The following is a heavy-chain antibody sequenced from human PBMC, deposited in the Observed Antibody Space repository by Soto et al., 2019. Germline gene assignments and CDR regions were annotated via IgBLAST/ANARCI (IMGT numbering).Heavy chain of an antibody. Sequence: GGSLRLSCAASGFTFSSYSMNWVRQAPGKGLEWVSSISSSSSYIYYADSVKGRFTISRDNAKNSLYLQMNSLRAEDTAVYYCASPRAGRSSGWPPEPHPGFFAFDIWGQGTMVTVSS. CDR3: ASPRAGRSSGWPPEPHPGFFAFDI. CDR2: ISSSSSYI. J-gene: IGHJ3*02. D-gene: IGHD6-19*01. V-gene: IGHV3-21*01. CDR1: GFTFSSYS.